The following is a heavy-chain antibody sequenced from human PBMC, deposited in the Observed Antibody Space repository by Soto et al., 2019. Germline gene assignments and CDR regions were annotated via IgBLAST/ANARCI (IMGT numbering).Heavy chain of an antibody. V-gene: IGHV1-18*01. CDR1: GYSFNNYL. Sequence: QVKLVQSGAEVKKPGASVMVSFQASGYSFNNYLISWVRQAPGQGPAWVGWISADNGNTNYGQKFLGRVTMTTDTSTSTGYMDLRSMRSDDTAVYYCARVYYDSSGFYHEDHWGQGTLVTVSS. CDR3: ARVYYDSSGFYHEDH. J-gene: IGHJ1*01. D-gene: IGHD3-22*01. CDR2: ISADNGNT.